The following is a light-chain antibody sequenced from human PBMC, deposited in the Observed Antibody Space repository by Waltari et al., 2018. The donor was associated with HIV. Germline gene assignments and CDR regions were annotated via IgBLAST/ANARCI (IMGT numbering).Light chain of an antibody. CDR1: QDIDNW. V-gene: IGKV1-5*03. Sequence: IQMTQSPSNLSASVGDTVILTCRASQDIDNWLAWYHQKPGRAPKLLISMTSVLESGVPSRFRGSGSGTTFTLTITGLQPDDIGTYFCQLYSTHYAFGQGTRVE. CDR3: QLYSTHYA. CDR2: MTS. J-gene: IGKJ2*01.